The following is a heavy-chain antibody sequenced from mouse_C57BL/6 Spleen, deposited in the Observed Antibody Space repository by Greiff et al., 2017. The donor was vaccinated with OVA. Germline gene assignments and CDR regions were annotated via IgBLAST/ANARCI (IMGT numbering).Heavy chain of an antibody. D-gene: IGHD2-4*01. V-gene: IGHV1-61*01. Sequence: VQLPQPGAELVRPGSSVKLSCKASGYTFTSYWMDWVKQRPGQGLEWIGNIYPSDSETHYNQKFKDKATLTVDKSSSTAYMQLSSLTSEDSAVYYCAREGLRQDYFDYWGQGTTLTVSS. CDR3: AREGLRQDYFDY. CDR2: IYPSDSET. J-gene: IGHJ2*01. CDR1: GYTFTSYW.